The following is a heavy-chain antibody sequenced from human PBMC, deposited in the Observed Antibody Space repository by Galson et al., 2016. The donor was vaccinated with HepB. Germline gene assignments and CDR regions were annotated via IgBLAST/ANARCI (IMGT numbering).Heavy chain of an antibody. D-gene: IGHD5-24*01. CDR2: ISPIRGGT. Sequence: SVKVSCKAFGYTFILYSMVWVRQAPGHGLEWMGEISPIRGGTSYAQKFYDRVTMTTDTSTNTVYMELTNLRSEDTAVYYCVRGARFLHDLDFWGQGTLVTVSS. J-gene: IGHJ4*02. CDR3: VRGARFLHDLDF. CDR1: GYTFILYS. V-gene: IGHV1-46*01.